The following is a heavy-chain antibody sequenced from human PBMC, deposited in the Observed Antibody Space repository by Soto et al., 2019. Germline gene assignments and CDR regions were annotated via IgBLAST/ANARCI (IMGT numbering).Heavy chain of an antibody. CDR2: ISAYNGNT. D-gene: IGHD3-10*01. V-gene: IGHV1-18*01. CDR3: AIAFGEWTNYYYCCYMDV. CDR1: GYTFTSYG. J-gene: IGHJ6*03. Sequence: QVQLVQSGAEVKKPGASVKVSCKASGYTFTSYGISWVRQAPGQGLEWMGWISAYNGNTNYAQKLQGRVTMTTDTSTTTADMELRSLRSDDTAVYYCAIAFGEWTNYYYCCYMDVWGKGTTVTVSS.